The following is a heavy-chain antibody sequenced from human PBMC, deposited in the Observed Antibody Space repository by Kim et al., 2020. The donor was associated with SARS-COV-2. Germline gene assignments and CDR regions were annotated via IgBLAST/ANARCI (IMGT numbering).Heavy chain of an antibody. J-gene: IGHJ4*02. CDR3: ARCTEQWLYYFDY. D-gene: IGHD6-19*01. Sequence: YEQKFQGRVTMTRDTSTSTVYMELSSLRSEDTAVYYCARCTEQWLYYFDYWGQGTLVTVSS. V-gene: IGHV1-46*01.